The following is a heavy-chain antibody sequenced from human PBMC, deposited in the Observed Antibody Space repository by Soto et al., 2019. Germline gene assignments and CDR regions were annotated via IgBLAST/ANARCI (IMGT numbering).Heavy chain of an antibody. J-gene: IGHJ4*02. V-gene: IGHV4-34*01. Sequence: SETLALTCAVYGGSRSGDYWSWIRQPPGKGLEWIGEINHSGSTNYNPSLKSRVTISVDTSKNQFSLKLRSVTAADTAVYHRAGLRWLHYFAYWGQGRLV. D-gene: IGHD4-17*01. CDR1: GGSRSGDY. CDR3: AGLRWLHYFAY. CDR2: INHSGST.